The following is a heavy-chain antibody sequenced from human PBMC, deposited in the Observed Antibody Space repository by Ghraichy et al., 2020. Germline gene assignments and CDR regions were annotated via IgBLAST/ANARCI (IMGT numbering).Heavy chain of an antibody. D-gene: IGHD1/OR15-1a*01. V-gene: IGHV3-33*01. CDR2: IWYDGTTK. CDR3: ARGLRTEQLLSPSFNSLDV. J-gene: IGHJ6*02. Sequence: GGSLRLSCTASGFTFSSYVIHWVRQAPGEGLEWMALIWYDGTTKFYADSVVGRFTLSRDNSRSTLSLQMNSLRAEDTAIYYCARGLRTEQLLSPSFNSLDVWGQGTTVTVSS. CDR1: GFTFSSYV.